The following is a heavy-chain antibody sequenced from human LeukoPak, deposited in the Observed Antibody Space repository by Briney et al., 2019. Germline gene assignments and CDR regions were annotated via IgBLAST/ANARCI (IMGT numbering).Heavy chain of an antibody. D-gene: IGHD3-22*01. CDR2: ISYDGSNK. Sequence: GGSLRLSCAASGFTFSSYGMHWVRQAPGKGLEWVAVISYDGSNKYYADSVKGRFTISRDNSKNTLYLQMNSLRAEDTAVYYCVKGVNYFDSGGYSLDAFDIWGQGTMVTVSS. CDR1: GFTFSSYG. V-gene: IGHV3-30*18. CDR3: VKGVNYFDSGGYSLDAFDI. J-gene: IGHJ3*02.